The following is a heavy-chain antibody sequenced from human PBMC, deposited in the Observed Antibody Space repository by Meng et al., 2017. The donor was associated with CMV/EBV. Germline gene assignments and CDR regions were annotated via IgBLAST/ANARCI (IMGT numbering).Heavy chain of an antibody. V-gene: IGHV3-23*01. CDR3: AKDTWIQLWPTH. D-gene: IGHD5-18*01. CDR1: GFTFSSYA. Sequence: CAPSGFTFSSYAMSWVRQAPGKGLEWVSAISGSGGSTYYADSVKGRFTISRDNSKNTLYLQMNSLRAEDTAVYYCAKDTWIQLWPTHWGQGTLVTVSS. CDR2: ISGSGGST. J-gene: IGHJ4*02.